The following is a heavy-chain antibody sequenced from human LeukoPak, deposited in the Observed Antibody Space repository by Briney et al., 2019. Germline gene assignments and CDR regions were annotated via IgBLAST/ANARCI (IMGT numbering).Heavy chain of an antibody. CDR2: IHPSGSP. J-gene: IGHJ4*02. CDR3: ARTSRGVPISSSSSWYISSI. D-gene: IGHD6-13*01. Sequence: SETLSLSCGVYGGSFSGYHLTWIRQPPGKGLEWIGEIHPSGSPNYNPSLKSRVTISVDTSKNQFSLKLSSVTAADTAVYYCARTSRGVPISSSSSWYISSIWGQGTLVTVSS. CDR1: GGSFSGYH. V-gene: IGHV4-34*01.